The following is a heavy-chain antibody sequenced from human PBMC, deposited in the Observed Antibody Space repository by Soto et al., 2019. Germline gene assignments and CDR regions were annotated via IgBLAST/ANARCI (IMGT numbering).Heavy chain of an antibody. V-gene: IGHV5-51*01. CDR2: IYPGDSDT. CDR3: ARGHINGWYQHLDY. D-gene: IGHD6-19*01. Sequence: EVQLVQSGAEVKKSGESLKISCKASGYSFSNYWIAWVRQMPGKGLEWMGIIYPGDSDTRYSPSFQGQVTISADKSLTSAYLQWSSLKASDSAMYYCARGHINGWYQHLDYWGQGTLITVSS. CDR1: GYSFSNYW. J-gene: IGHJ4*02.